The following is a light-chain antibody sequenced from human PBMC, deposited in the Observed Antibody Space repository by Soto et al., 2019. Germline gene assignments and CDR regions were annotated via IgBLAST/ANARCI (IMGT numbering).Light chain of an antibody. CDR2: SVS. Sequence: DIPMTQSPSSVSASEGDRVTITCRASQGVSGWLAWYQQKPGKAPKLLIYSVSSLQSGVPARFSGSGSGTDFSLTISSLQPDDFATYYCQQANGFPVAFGGGTRVEIK. V-gene: IGKV1-12*01. CDR1: QGVSGW. CDR3: QQANGFPVA. J-gene: IGKJ4*01.